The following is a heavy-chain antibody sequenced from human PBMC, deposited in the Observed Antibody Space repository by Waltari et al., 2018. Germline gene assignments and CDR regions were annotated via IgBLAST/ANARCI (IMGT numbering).Heavy chain of an antibody. CDR3: AHRLDYGDYFDY. J-gene: IGHJ4*02. Sequence: QITLKESGPTLVKPTQTLTRSCTFSGDSLSTSGGGGGWIRQPPGKALEWLALIYWNVDKRYSPTMKSRLTLTKDTSKNQVVLTMTTMDPVDTATYYCAHRLDYGDYFDYLGQGTLVTVSS. CDR1: GDSLSTSGGG. D-gene: IGHD4-17*01. V-gene: IGHV2-5*01. CDR2: IYWNVDK.